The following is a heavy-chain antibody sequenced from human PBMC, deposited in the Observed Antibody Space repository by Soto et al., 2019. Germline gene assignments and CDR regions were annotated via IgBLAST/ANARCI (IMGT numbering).Heavy chain of an antibody. Sequence: QVQLVQSGAEVKTPGSSVKVSCKASGGTLISNAISWVRQAPGHGLEWMGGIIPILGSANYAQKFQDRVTMTADESTSTTYMELNRLRSEDAAVYYCASRERVDAFDIWGQGTMVTVSS. CDR2: IIPILGSA. J-gene: IGHJ3*02. CDR3: ASRERVDAFDI. V-gene: IGHV1-69*01. D-gene: IGHD1-26*01. CDR1: GGTLISNA.